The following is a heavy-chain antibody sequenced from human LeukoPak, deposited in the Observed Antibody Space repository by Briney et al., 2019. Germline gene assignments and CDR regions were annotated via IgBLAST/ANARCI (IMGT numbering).Heavy chain of an antibody. CDR1: GYTFTNYT. CDR3: ARARILRSPYDAFDI. J-gene: IGHJ3*02. D-gene: IGHD3-3*01. Sequence: ASVKVSCKASGYTFTNYTIHWVRQAPGQGLEWMGWINAGNGNRKYSQKFQGRVTITRDTSASTAYMELSSLRSEDTAVYYCARARILRSPYDAFDIWGQGTMVTVSS. CDR2: INAGNGNR. V-gene: IGHV1-3*01.